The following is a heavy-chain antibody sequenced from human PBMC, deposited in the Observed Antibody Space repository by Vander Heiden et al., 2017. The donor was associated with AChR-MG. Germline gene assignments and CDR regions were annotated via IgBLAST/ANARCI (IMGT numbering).Heavy chain of an antibody. V-gene: IGHV4-59*01. CDR1: GGSISSYY. Sequence: QVQLQESGPGLVKPSETLSLTCTVPGGSISSYYWSWIRQPPGKGLEWIGYIYYSGSTNYNPSLKSRVTISVDTSKNQFSLKLSSVTAADTAVYYCARSRKTTVVTRGYYFDYWGQGTLVTVSS. CDR2: IYYSGST. J-gene: IGHJ4*02. CDR3: ARSRKTTVVTRGYYFDY. D-gene: IGHD4-17*01.